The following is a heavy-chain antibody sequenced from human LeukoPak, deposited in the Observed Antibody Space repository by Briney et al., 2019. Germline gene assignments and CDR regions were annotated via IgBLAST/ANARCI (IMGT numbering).Heavy chain of an antibody. Sequence: GGSLRLSCAASGFTFSSYAIHWVRQAPGKGLEWVAVISYDGSNKYYADSVKGRFTISRDNAKSSLYLQMNSLRAEDTAVYYCARERSGQLVSTRRYYFDYWGQGTLVTVS. J-gene: IGHJ4*02. CDR3: ARERSGQLVSTRRYYFDY. D-gene: IGHD6-13*01. CDR2: ISYDGSNK. V-gene: IGHV3-30-3*01. CDR1: GFTFSSYA.